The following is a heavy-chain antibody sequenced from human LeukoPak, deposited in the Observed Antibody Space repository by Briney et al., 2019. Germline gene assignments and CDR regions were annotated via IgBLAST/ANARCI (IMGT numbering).Heavy chain of an antibody. CDR3: ARTTYYYGSGSYYFPYADY. CDR2: IYYSGST. D-gene: IGHD3-10*01. Sequence: PSETLSLTCTVSGGSISSSSYYWGWIRQPPGKGLEWIGSIYYSGSTYYNPSLKSRVTISVDTSKNQFSLKLSSVTAADTAVYYCARTTYYYGSGSYYFPYADYWGQGTLVTVSS. V-gene: IGHV4-39*01. J-gene: IGHJ4*02. CDR1: GGSISSSSYY.